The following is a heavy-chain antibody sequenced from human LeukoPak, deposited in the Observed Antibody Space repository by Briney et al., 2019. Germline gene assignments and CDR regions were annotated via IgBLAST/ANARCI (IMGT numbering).Heavy chain of an antibody. CDR2: IYCSGST. CDR1: GGSISSGGYY. Sequence: PSETLSLTCTVSGGSISSGGYYWSWIRQHPGKGLEWIGYIYCSGSTYYNPSLKSRVTISVDTSKNQFSLKLSSVTAADTAVYYCARGGSSNWYGGFGSHYFDYWGQGTLVTVSS. CDR3: ARGGSSNWYGGFGSHYFDY. V-gene: IGHV4-31*03. D-gene: IGHD6-13*01. J-gene: IGHJ4*02.